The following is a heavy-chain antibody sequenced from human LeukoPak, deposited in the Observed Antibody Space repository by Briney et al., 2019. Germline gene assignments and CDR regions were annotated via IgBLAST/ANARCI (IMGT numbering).Heavy chain of an antibody. CDR1: GFTFSGFS. Sequence: HPGGSLRLPCTASGFTFSGFSMHWVRQAPGKGLEWLSYISTSSRSTYYADSVKGRFTISRDNAKNTLFLDMHSLRPGDSAVYYCARSAVRGVACDYWGQGTLLTVSS. CDR2: ISTSSRST. D-gene: IGHD3-10*01. CDR3: ARSAVRGVACDY. V-gene: IGHV3-48*01. J-gene: IGHJ4*02.